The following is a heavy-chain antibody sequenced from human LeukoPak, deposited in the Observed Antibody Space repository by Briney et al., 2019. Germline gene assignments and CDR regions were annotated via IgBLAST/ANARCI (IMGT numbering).Heavy chain of an antibody. D-gene: IGHD3-10*01. CDR2: IYCSGST. V-gene: IGHV4-59*01. CDR3: ARGPNPLWFGELSRGYFDY. CDR1: GGSISSCY. Sequence: SETLSLTCTVSGGSISSCYWSWIRQPPGKGLEWIGYIYCSGSTNYNPSLKSRVTISVDTSKNQFSLKLSSVTAADTAVYYCARGPNPLWFGELSRGYFDYWGQGTLVTVSS. J-gene: IGHJ4*02.